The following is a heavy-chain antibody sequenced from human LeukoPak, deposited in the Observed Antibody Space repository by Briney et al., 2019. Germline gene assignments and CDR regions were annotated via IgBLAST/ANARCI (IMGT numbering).Heavy chain of an antibody. CDR1: GFTFSSYA. Sequence: PGGSLRLSCSASGFTFSSYAMHWVRQAPGKGLEYVSALSSNGGSTYYADSVKGRFTISRDNAKNSLYLQMNSLRAEDTAVYYCARDSRYSSSDYWGQGTLVTVSS. V-gene: IGHV3-64*04. CDR3: ARDSRYSSSDY. CDR2: LSSNGGST. J-gene: IGHJ4*02. D-gene: IGHD6-6*01.